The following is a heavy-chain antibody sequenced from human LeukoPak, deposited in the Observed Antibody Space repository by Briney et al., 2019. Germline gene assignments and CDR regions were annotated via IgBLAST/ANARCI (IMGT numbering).Heavy chain of an antibody. CDR1: GASISSYF. D-gene: IGHD1-26*01. Sequence: SETLSLTCTVSGASISSYFWSWIRQPAGKGLGWIGRFYPSGNTNYSRSLESRVTMSVDTSRNQLSLEVRSVTAADTAVYYCARDSGSINYFYGMDVWGQGTTVTVSS. V-gene: IGHV4-4*07. J-gene: IGHJ6*02. CDR2: FYPSGNT. CDR3: ARDSGSINYFYGMDV.